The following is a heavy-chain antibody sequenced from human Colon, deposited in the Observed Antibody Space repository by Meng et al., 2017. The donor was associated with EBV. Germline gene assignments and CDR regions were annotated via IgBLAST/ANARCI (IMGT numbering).Heavy chain of an antibody. V-gene: IGHV4-59*08. CDR1: GGSIVSYY. J-gene: IGHJ5*02. CDR3: ARHFINWFDP. CDR2: IYYSGST. Sequence: QGQVLGSGPGMCEPSEALSLPCSVSGGSIVSYYWSWIRQPPGKGLEWIGYIYYSGSTNYNPSLKSRVTISVDTSKNQFSLKRSSVTAADTAVYYCARHFINWFDPWGQGTLVTVSS.